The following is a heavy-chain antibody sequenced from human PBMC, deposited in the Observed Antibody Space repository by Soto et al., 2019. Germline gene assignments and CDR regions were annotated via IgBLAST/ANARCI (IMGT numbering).Heavy chain of an antibody. CDR1: GGTFSNYV. CDR3: ARMVYYEDSSGYYHDAFEI. Sequence: GGAVQATCKACGGTFSNYVVNWVRQAPGQGIEWMGRIIPISGAANYAQKFQGRVTITADKSTSTSYMELSSLRSEDTAVYYCARMVYYEDSSGYYHDAFEIWGQGTMVTVSS. CDR2: IIPISGAA. D-gene: IGHD3-22*01. V-gene: IGHV1-69*06. J-gene: IGHJ3*02.